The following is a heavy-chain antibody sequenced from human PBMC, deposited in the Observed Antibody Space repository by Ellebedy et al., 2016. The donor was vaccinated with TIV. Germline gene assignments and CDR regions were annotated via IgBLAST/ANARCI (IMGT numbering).Heavy chain of an antibody. D-gene: IGHD1-26*01. V-gene: IGHV1-46*01. CDR3: ARVGRSGSYYREN. Sequence: AASVKVSCKASVYTLTSYYMHWVRQAPGQGLEWMGIINPRGGSTSYAQKFQGRVTMTRDTSTSTVYMELSSLRSEDTAVYYCARVGRSGSYYRENWGQGTLVTVSS. J-gene: IGHJ4*02. CDR1: VYTLTSYY. CDR2: INPRGGST.